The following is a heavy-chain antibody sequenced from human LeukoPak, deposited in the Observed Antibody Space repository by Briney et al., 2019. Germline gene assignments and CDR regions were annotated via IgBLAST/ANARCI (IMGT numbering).Heavy chain of an antibody. J-gene: IGHJ4*02. CDR3: ASPGEPVRTGYSSGWKDIPLSY. Sequence: ASVKVSCKASGYTFTGYYMHWVRQAPGQGLEWMGWINPNSGGTNYAQKFQGRVTMTRDTSISTAYMELSRLRSDDTAVYYCASPGEPVRTGYSSGWKDIPLSYWGQGTLVTVSS. CDR2: INPNSGGT. CDR1: GYTFTGYY. D-gene: IGHD6-19*01. V-gene: IGHV1-2*02.